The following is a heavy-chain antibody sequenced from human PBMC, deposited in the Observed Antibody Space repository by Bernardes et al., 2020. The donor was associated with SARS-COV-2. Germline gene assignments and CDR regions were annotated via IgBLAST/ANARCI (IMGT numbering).Heavy chain of an antibody. V-gene: IGHV4-34*01. CDR2: SNHSSST. J-gene: IGHJ4*02. CDR3: ASGRNSVNMILVVIGFTVYFDD. Sequence: SETLSLTCAVYGDSFSGYYCCWIRQPPAKGLEWIGESNHSSSTNSNPSLKIRVTLSVDTSKNQCSLKLSLLTAADTAVYYCASGRNSVNMILVVIGFTVYFDDWGQRTLVTVSS. CDR1: GDSFSGYY. D-gene: IGHD2-8*02.